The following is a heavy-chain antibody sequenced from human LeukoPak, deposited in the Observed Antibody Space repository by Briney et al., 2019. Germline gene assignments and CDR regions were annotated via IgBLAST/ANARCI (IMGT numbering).Heavy chain of an antibody. V-gene: IGHV4-4*07. CDR1: GGSISSYY. Sequence: KPSETLSLTCTVSGGSISSYYWSWIRQPAGKGLEWIGRIYTSGSTNYNPSLKSRVTMSADTSKNHFSLKLSSVTAADTAVYYCAANSADYNTLGSSYKVWGQGTLVTVSS. CDR3: AANSADYNTLGSSYKV. J-gene: IGHJ4*02. CDR2: IYTSGST. D-gene: IGHD3-10*01.